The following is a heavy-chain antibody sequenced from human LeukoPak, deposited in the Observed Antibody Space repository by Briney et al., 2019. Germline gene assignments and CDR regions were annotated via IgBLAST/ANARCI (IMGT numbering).Heavy chain of an antibody. J-gene: IGHJ4*02. CDR2: IWYGGSNK. CDR1: GFTFSSYG. V-gene: IGHV3-30*02. D-gene: IGHD2-21*01. Sequence: PGGSLRLSRAASGFTFSSYGMHWVRQAPGKGLEWVAVIWYGGSNKYYADSVKGRFTISRDNSKNTLYLQMNSLRAEDTAVYYCAKDCGGDCYGPDYWGQGTLVTVSS. CDR3: AKDCGGDCYGPDY.